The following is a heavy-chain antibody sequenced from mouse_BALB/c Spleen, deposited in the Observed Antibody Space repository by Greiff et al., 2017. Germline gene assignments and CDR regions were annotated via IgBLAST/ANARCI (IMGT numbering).Heavy chain of an antibody. V-gene: IGHV7-3*02. CDR1: GFTFTDYY. D-gene: IGHD1-1*02. J-gene: IGHJ4*01. Sequence: EVKLVESGGGLVQPGGSLRLSCATSGFTFTDYYMSWVRQPPGKALEWLGFIRNKANGYTTEYSASVKGRFTISRDNSQSILYLQMNTLRAEDSATYYCARADYGYYAMDYWGQGTSVTVSS. CDR3: ARADYGYYAMDY. CDR2: IRNKANGYTT.